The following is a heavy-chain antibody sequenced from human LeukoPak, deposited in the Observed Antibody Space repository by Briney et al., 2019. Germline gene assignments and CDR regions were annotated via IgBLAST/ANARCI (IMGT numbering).Heavy chain of an antibody. Sequence: ASVKVSCKASGYTFTSYYMHWVRQAPGQGLEWMGIINPSGGSTSYAQKFQGRVTMTRDTSTSTVYVELSSLRSEDTAVYYCARGGTYYDILTGYYFSDYWGQGTLVTVSS. V-gene: IGHV1-46*01. CDR3: ARGGTYYDILTGYYFSDY. J-gene: IGHJ4*02. CDR2: INPSGGST. CDR1: GYTFTSYY. D-gene: IGHD3-9*01.